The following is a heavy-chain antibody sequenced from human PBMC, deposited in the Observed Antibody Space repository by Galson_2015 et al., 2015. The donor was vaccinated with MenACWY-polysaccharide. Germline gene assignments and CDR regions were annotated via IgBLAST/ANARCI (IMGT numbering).Heavy chain of an antibody. V-gene: IGHV3-23*01. CDR2: ISGSGGTT. CDR3: AKDLRGPAVIGGMDV. J-gene: IGHJ6*02. Sequence: SLRLSCAASGFTFSGYAMSWVRQAPGKGLEWVSVISGSGGTTYYADSVKGRFTISRDNSKNTLVLQMNSLRAEDTAIYHCAKDLRGPAVIGGMDVWCQGTTVAVSS. D-gene: IGHD2-2*01. CDR1: GFTFSGYA.